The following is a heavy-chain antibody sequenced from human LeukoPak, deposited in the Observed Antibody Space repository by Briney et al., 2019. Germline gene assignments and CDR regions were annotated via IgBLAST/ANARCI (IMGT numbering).Heavy chain of an antibody. J-gene: IGHJ6*03. CDR3: ARVDCSSTSCYTGDYYYYYYKDV. D-gene: IGHD2-2*02. CDR2: ISSSSSTI. Sequence: GGSLRLSCAAPGFTFSSYSMNWVRQAPGKGLEWVSYISSSSSTIYYADSVKGRFTISRDNAKNSLYLQMNSLRAEDTAVYYCARVDCSSTSCYTGDYYYYYYKDVWGKGTTVTVSS. CDR1: GFTFSSYS. V-gene: IGHV3-48*01.